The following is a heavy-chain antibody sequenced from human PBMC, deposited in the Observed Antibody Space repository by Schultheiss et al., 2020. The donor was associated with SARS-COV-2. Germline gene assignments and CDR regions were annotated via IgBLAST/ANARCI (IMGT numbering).Heavy chain of an antibody. CDR3: AKVEGIAAAPFDY. D-gene: IGHD6-13*01. V-gene: IGHV3-48*01. CDR1: GFTVSSNY. J-gene: IGHJ4*02. CDR2: ISSSSSTI. Sequence: GGSLRLSCAASGFTVSSNYMSWVRQAPGKGLEWVSYISSSSSTIYYADSVKGRFTISRDNAKNSLYLQMNSLRAEDTALYYCAKVEGIAAAPFDYWGQGTLVTVSS.